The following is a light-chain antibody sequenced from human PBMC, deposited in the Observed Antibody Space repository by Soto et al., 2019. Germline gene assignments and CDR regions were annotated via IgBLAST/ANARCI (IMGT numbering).Light chain of an antibody. Sequence: QSVLTQPPSASGTPGQRVTISCSGSSSNIGINTVNWYQQLPGTAPKLLIYSSNQRPSGVPDRFSGSKSGTSASLAISGLQSEDEADYYCAAWDDRLNGPVFGTGTKLTVL. CDR2: SSN. V-gene: IGLV1-44*01. CDR1: SSNIGINT. J-gene: IGLJ1*01. CDR3: AAWDDRLNGPV.